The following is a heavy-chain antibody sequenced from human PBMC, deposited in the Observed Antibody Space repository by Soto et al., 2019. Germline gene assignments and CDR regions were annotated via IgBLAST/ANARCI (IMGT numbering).Heavy chain of an antibody. CDR3: ARLDSLGWWLHRRDRGYYYGMDV. CDR2: ISSSSSYI. J-gene: IGHJ6*02. D-gene: IGHD5-12*01. V-gene: IGHV3-21*01. CDR1: GFTFSSYS. Sequence: PGGSLRLSCAASGFTFSSYSMNWVRQAPGKGLEWVSSISSSSSYIYYADSVKGRFTISRDNAKNSLYLQMNSLRAEDTAVYYCARLDSLGWWLHRRDRGYYYGMDVWGQGTTVTVSS.